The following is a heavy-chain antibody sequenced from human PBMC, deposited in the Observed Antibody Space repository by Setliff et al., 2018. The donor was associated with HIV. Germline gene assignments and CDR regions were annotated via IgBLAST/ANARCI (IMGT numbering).Heavy chain of an antibody. Sequence: ESLKISCKGSGYSFPTYWIGWVRQMPGEGLEWMGIIYPDDSDTRYSPSFQGQVTISADKSTSTAYVQWSSLKASDTAIYYCARVVGSNGDLNFQHWGQGTLVTVSS. D-gene: IGHD4-17*01. CDR3: ARVVGSNGDLNFQH. CDR2: IYPDDSDT. CDR1: GYSFPTYW. J-gene: IGHJ1*01. V-gene: IGHV5-51*01.